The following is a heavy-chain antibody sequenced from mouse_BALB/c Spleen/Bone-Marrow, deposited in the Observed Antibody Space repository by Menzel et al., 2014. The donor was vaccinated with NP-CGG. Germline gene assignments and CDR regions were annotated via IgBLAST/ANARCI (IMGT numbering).Heavy chain of an antibody. V-gene: IGHV7-3*02. Sequence: DVQLVESGGGLVQPGGSLRLSCATSGFTFTDYYMSWVRRPPGKALEWLGFIRNKPNGYTTEYSASVKGRFTISRDNSQSILYLQMNTLRAEDSATYYCARDDYGRGYWGQGTTLTVSS. CDR1: GFTFTDYY. CDR2: IRNKPNGYTT. D-gene: IGHD1-1*01. CDR3: ARDDYGRGY. J-gene: IGHJ2*01.